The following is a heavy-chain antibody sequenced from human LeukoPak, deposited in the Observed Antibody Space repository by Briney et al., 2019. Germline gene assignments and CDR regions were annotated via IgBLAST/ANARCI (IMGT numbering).Heavy chain of an antibody. CDR2: IYHSGNT. V-gene: IGHV4-38-2*02. Sequence: SETLSLTCTVSGYSISTAYYWGWIRQPPGKGLEWIGGIYHSGNTHYSPALQSRVTMSVDTSKNQFSLKLNSVTAADTAVYYCSGVRGIVVPGENYNWFDPWGQGTLVTVSS. J-gene: IGHJ5*02. CDR3: SGVRGIVVPGENYNWFDP. D-gene: IGHD6-19*01. CDR1: GYSISTAYY.